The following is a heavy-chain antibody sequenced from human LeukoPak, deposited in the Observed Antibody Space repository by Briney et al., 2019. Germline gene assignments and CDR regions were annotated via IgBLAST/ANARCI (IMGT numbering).Heavy chain of an antibody. V-gene: IGHV5-51*01. CDR2: IYPGDSRT. D-gene: IGHD6-6*01. CDR3: ARLGALYSSSSSGWFDS. CDR1: GYIFATYW. J-gene: IGHJ5*01. Sequence: GESLKISCQGSGYIFATYWIGWVRQMPGKGLEWMAVIYPGDSRTRYNPSSQGQVTISADKSISTAYLQWSSLKASDTAMYYCARLGALYSSSSSGWFDSWGQGTLVTVSS.